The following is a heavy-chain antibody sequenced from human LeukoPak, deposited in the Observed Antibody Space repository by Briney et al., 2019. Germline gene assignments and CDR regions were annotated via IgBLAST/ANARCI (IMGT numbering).Heavy chain of an antibody. CDR1: GYTFTGHY. CDR2: INPKSGVT. Sequence: ASVKVSCKASGYTFTGHYMHWVRQGPGQGPEWMGWINPKSGVTNYAQTFQGRVTMTRDTSISIVYMELSRLTLDNTAVYYCARALRYDDSSGYYAYWGQGTLVTVSP. J-gene: IGHJ4*01. CDR3: ARALRYDDSSGYYAY. D-gene: IGHD3-22*01. V-gene: IGHV1-2*02.